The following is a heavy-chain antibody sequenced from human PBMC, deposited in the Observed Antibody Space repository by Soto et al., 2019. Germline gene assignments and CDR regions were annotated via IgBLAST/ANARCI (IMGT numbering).Heavy chain of an antibody. Sequence: PSETLSPTCTVSSASFKSGRYSWSWIRQPPGKGLEWFGYVFHTGSSYSNLTLKSPVTISVDTSKTQFSLKLTSVTAADTALYYCTKSGGGYVNSGYYGGDYDSWGQGTLVTVSS. V-gene: IGHV4-61*01. CDR1: SASFKSGRYS. CDR3: TKSGGGYVNSGYYGGDYDS. J-gene: IGHJ4*02. CDR2: VFHTGSS. D-gene: IGHD3-22*01.